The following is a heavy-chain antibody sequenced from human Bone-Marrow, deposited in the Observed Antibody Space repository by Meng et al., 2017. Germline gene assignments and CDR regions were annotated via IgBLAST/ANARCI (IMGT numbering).Heavy chain of an antibody. CDR2: IRSKAYGGTT. D-gene: IGHD6-19*01. V-gene: IGHV3-49*03. CDR3: TRSTDHDSSGWYIYYYYYGMDV. J-gene: IGHJ6*02. Sequence: GESLKISCAASGFTFSDYYMSWIRQAPGKGLEWVGFIRSKAYGGTTEYAASVKGRFTISRDDSKSIAYLQMNSLKTEDTAVYYCTRSTDHDSSGWYIYYYYYGMDVWGQGTTVTVSS. CDR1: GFTFSDYY.